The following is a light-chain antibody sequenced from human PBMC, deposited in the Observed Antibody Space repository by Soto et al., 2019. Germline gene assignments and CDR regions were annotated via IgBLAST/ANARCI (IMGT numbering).Light chain of an antibody. J-gene: IGKJ1*01. Sequence: GDTVPIPCRASERIGSWLAWYQQKPGRAPKLLIYEASTLESGVPSRFSGSGSGTEFTLSIISLQPDDFATYYCQQFNTFSATFGQGTKVDIK. V-gene: IGKV1-5*03. CDR3: QQFNTFSAT. CDR1: ERIGSW. CDR2: EAS.